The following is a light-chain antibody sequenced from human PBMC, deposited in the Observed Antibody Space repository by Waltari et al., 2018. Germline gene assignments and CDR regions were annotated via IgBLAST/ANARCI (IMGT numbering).Light chain of an antibody. Sequence: QSALTQPRSVSGSPGQSVNIPCPGTSREVGEYTYVSWYQQPPGKAPNLMIYDVSKRPSGVPDRFSGSKSGNTASLTISGLQAEDEADYYCCSYAGSSWVFGGGTKLTVL. J-gene: IGLJ3*02. CDR1: SREVGEYTY. CDR3: CSYAGSSWV. CDR2: DVS. V-gene: IGLV2-11*02.